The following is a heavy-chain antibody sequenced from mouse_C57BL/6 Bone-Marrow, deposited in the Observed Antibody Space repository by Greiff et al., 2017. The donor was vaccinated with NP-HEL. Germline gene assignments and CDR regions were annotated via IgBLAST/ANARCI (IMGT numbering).Heavy chain of an antibody. J-gene: IGHJ1*03. V-gene: IGHV1-81*01. CDR3: ARRRVAPGFDV. D-gene: IGHD1-1*01. CDR2: IYPRSGTT. Sequence: VQLQQSGAELARPGASVKLSCKASGYTFTSYGISWVKQRTGQGLEWIGEIYPRSGTTYYNEKFKGKATLTADKASSTAYMELRNLTSEDSAVYFCARRRVAPGFDVWGTGTPVTVSS. CDR1: GYTFTSYG.